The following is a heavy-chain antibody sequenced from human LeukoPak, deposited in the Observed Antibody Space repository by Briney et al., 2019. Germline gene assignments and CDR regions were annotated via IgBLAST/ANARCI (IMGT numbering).Heavy chain of an antibody. D-gene: IGHD3-9*01. CDR1: GFTVSSNY. V-gene: IGHV3-66*01. CDR2: IYSGGST. Sequence: GGSLRLSCAASGFTVSSNYMSWVRQAPGKGLEWVSVIYSGGSTYYADSVKGRFTISRDNSKNTLYLQMSSLRADDTAVYYCARGSVDHDILAAYFDYWGQGTLVTVSS. J-gene: IGHJ4*02. CDR3: ARGSVDHDILAAYFDY.